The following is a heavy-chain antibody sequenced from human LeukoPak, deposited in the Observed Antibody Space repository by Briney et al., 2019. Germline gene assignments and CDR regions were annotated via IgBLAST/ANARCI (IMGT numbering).Heavy chain of an antibody. CDR3: TRDIVVVVAARSPDYYYYYGMDV. D-gene: IGHD2-15*01. J-gene: IGHJ6*02. CDR2: ISGSGANT. Sequence: GGSLRLSCAASGFTFSHYAMSWFRQAPGKGLEWVSGISGSGANTYYADPVKGRFTISRDDSKNTLYLQMNSLKTEDTAVYYCTRDIVVVVAARSPDYYYYYGMDVWGQGTTVTVSS. V-gene: IGHV3-23*01. CDR1: GFTFSHYA.